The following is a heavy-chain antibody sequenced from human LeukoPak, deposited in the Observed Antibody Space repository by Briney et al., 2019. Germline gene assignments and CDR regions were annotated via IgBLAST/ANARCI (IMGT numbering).Heavy chain of an antibody. CDR2: INHSGST. V-gene: IGHV4-34*01. D-gene: IGHD1-14*01. J-gene: IGHJ5*02. CDR1: GGSFSGYY. Sequence: SETLSLTCAVYGGSFSGYYWRWIRQPPGKGLEWIGEINHSGSTNYNPSLKSRVTISVDTSKNQFSLKLSSVTAADTAVYYCVTPSTGGRFDPWGQGTLVTVSS. CDR3: VTPSTGGRFDP.